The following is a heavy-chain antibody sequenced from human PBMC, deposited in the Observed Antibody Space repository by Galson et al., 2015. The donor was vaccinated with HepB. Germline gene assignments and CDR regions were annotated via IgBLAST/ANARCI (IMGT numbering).Heavy chain of an antibody. J-gene: IGHJ6*02. D-gene: IGHD5-18*01. V-gene: IGHV3-21*01. CDR3: ARDLRRPRDTWIQLWVLYGVDV. Sequence: SLRLSCAASGFTFSTYSMNWVRQAPGKGLEWVSSISSSSSYIYYADSVKGRFTISRDKAKNSLYLQMNSLRAEDTAVYYCARDLRRPRDTWIQLWVLYGVDVWGQGTTVTVSS. CDR2: ISSSSSYI. CDR1: GFTFSTYS.